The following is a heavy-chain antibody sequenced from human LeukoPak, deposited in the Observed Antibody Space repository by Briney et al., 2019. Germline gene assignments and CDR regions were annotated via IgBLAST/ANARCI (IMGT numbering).Heavy chain of an antibody. CDR1: GFTFDDYA. V-gene: IGHV3-9*01. Sequence: GGSLRLSCAASGFTFDDYAMHWVRQAPGKGLEWVSGISWNSGSIGYADSVKGRFTISRDNAKNSLYLQMNSLRAEDTALYYCAKDRGSSWYLGWFDPWGQGTPVTVSS. CDR2: ISWNSGSI. CDR3: AKDRGSSWYLGWFDP. D-gene: IGHD6-13*01. J-gene: IGHJ5*02.